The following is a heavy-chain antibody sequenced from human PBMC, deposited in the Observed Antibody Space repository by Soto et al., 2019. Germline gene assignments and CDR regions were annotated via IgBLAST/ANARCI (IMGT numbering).Heavy chain of an antibody. CDR1: GFTFSSYS. CDR2: ISSSSSYI. D-gene: IGHD1-1*01. V-gene: IGHV3-21*01. Sequence: PGGSLRLSCAASGFTFSSYSMNWVRQAPGKGLEWVSSISSSSSYIYYADSVKGRFTISRDNAKNSLYLQMNSLRAEDTAVYYCARDSTGTRRGGYWGQGTLVTVSS. CDR3: ARDSTGTRRGGY. J-gene: IGHJ4*02.